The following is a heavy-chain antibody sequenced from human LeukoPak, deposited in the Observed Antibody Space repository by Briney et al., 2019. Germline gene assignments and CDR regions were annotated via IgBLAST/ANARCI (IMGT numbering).Heavy chain of an antibody. CDR1: GYTFTSYG. J-gene: IGHJ5*02. V-gene: IGHV1-18*01. D-gene: IGHD6-6*01. CDR3: ARVAGSIAARPGWFDP. Sequence: ASVKVSCKASGYTFTSYGISWVRQAPGQGLEWMGWISAYNGNTNYAQKLQGRVTMTTDTSTSTAYMELRSPRSDDTAVYYCARVAGSIAARPGWFDPWGQGTLVTVSS. CDR2: ISAYNGNT.